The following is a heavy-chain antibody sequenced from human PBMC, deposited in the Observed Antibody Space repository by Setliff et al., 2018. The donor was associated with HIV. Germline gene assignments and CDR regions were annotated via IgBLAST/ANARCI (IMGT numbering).Heavy chain of an antibody. Sequence: PSETLSLTCTLYGGSLTNYYWTWIRQSPGEGLEWIGEIVDSGSTTYNPSLSSRLTISVDTSKNQVSLRLSSVTAADTAVYYCARHRDPPGSRWIYYYYYMDLWGEGTTVTVSS. V-gene: IGHV4-59*08. CDR2: IVDSGST. D-gene: IGHD6-13*01. J-gene: IGHJ6*03. CDR3: ARHRDPPGSRWIYYYYYMDL. CDR1: GGSLTNYY.